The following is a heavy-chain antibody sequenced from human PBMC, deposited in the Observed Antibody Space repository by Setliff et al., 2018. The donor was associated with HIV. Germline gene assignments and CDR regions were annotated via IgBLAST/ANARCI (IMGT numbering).Heavy chain of an antibody. Sequence: GGSLRLSCAASGFSFSSYTMNWVRQAPGKGLEWVSSISTSSSYIYYADSVKGRFTISRDNAKNTLYLQMNSLRTEDTAVYYCARDRVRITIFGVPSDPYYMDVWGKGTTVTVSS. D-gene: IGHD3-3*01. CDR3: ARDRVRITIFGVPSDPYYMDV. CDR1: GFSFSSYT. V-gene: IGHV3-21*01. J-gene: IGHJ6*03. CDR2: ISTSSSYI.